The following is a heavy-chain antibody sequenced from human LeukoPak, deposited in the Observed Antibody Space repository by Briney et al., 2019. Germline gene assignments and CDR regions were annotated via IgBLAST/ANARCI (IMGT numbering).Heavy chain of an antibody. J-gene: IGHJ3*02. D-gene: IGHD2-15*01. CDR3: AREGSAGAFDI. CDR2: ISSSSSYI. CDR1: GFTFSSYA. V-gene: IGHV3-21*01. Sequence: GGSLRLSCAASGFTFSSYAMGWVRQAPGKGLEWVSSISSSSSYIYYADSVKGRFTISRDNAKNSLYLQMNSLRAEDTAVYYCAREGSAGAFDIWGQGTMVTVSS.